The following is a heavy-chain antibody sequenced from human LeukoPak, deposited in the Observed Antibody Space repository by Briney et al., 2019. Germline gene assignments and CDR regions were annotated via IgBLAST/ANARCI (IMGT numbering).Heavy chain of an antibody. D-gene: IGHD6-13*01. CDR2: IYYSGST. V-gene: IGHV4-39*01. CDR3: ARHNTSSWSSPFDY. Sequence: PSETLSLTCTVSGGSISSDSYYWAWIRQPPGKGLEWIASIYYSGSTYYNPSLKSRVTIFVDTSRNQFSLKLSSVTAADTAVYYCARHNTSSWSSPFDYWGQGILVTVSS. CDR1: GGSISSDSYY. J-gene: IGHJ4*02.